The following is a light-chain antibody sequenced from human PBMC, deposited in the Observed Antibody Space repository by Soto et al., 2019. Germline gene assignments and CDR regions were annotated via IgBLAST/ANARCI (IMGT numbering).Light chain of an antibody. CDR1: QTLLYSNGYNY. CDR3: MQALQVPHT. V-gene: IGKV2-28*01. J-gene: IGKJ2*01. CDR2: LGS. Sequence: DIVMTQSPLSLPVIPGEPASISCRSSQTLLYSNGYNYLDWYVQKPGQSPQLLIYLGSNRASWVPDRFSGSGSGTDFTLKINRVEAEDVGVYYCMQALQVPHTFGQGTKLEIK.